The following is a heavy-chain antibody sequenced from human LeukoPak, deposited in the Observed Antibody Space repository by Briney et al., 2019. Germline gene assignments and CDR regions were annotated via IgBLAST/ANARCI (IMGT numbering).Heavy chain of an antibody. CDR1: GYTFTSHA. CDR3: ATVGYDYWSGYGNQNWFDP. J-gene: IGHJ5*02. CDR2: INTNTGNP. D-gene: IGHD3-3*01. Sequence: ASVKVSCKASGYTFTSHAMNWVRQAPGQGLEWVGWINTNTGNPTYAQGFTGRFVFSLDTSVSTTYLQINSLKAEDTAVYYCATVGYDYWSGYGNQNWFDPWGQGTLVIVSS. V-gene: IGHV7-4-1*02.